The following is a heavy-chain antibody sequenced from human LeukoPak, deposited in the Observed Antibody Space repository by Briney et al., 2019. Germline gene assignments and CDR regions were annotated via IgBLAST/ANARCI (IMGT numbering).Heavy chain of an antibody. V-gene: IGHV1-2*06. CDR3: ARFTFDK. J-gene: IGHJ4*02. D-gene: IGHD2/OR15-2a*01. CDR1: GYTFTGYY. CDR2: TNPNSGGT. Sequence: VSVKVSCKASGYTFTGYYMHWVRQAPGEGLEWMGRTNPNSGGTNYAQKFQGRVTLTRDTSISTAYMELSRLRSDDTAVYYCARFTFDKWAQGTLVTVSS.